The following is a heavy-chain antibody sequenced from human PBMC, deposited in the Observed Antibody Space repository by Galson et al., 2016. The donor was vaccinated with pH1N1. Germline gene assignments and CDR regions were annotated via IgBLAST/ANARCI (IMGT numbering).Heavy chain of an antibody. V-gene: IGHV1-69*05. CDR1: GGTFSSFP. J-gene: IGHJ6*02. CDR3: AREGGEVSWDSFHYGLDV. CDR2: IIPIFGTT. D-gene: IGHD6-13*01. Sequence: SVKVSCKASGGTFSSFPISWVRQAPGQGLEWMGQIIPIFGTTNYAQKFQGRVTITTDESTSTVHMELSSLRSEDSGIYYCAREGGEVSWDSFHYGLDVWGQGTTVTVSS.